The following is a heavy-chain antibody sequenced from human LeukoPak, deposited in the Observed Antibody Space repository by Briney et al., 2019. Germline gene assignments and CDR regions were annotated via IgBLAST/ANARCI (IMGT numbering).Heavy chain of an antibody. V-gene: IGHV3-30*02. D-gene: IGHD3-22*01. CDR3: AKSGQTYYYDSSGYYYFDY. J-gene: IGHJ4*02. CDR2: LRYDGSNK. Sequence: GGSLRLSCAASGFTFSTYGMHWVRQAPGKGLEWVAFLRYDGSNKYYAHSVKGGFTISRDNSKSTLYLQMNSLRAEDTAVYYCAKSGQTYYYDSSGYYYFDYWGQGTLVTVSS. CDR1: GFTFSTYG.